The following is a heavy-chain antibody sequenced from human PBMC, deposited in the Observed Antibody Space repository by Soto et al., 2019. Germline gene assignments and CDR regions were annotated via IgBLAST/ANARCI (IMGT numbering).Heavy chain of an antibody. Sequence: QVQLVESGGGVVQPGRSLRLSCVASGFTFSSYGMHWVRQAPGKGLEWVAVISYDGSTKYYADSVKGRFTISRDNSKNTLYLQMNSLRAEDTAVFYCAKGVAAAASVDYWGQGTLVTVSS. CDR2: ISYDGSTK. CDR1: GFTFSSYG. D-gene: IGHD6-13*01. J-gene: IGHJ4*02. CDR3: AKGVAAAASVDY. V-gene: IGHV3-30*18.